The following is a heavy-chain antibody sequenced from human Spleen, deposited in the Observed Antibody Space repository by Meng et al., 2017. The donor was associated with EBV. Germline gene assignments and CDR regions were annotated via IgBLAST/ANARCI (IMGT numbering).Heavy chain of an antibody. CDR2: LIPMSGAP. Sequence: QVHLVQSRPEVKKPGASVTVSFEASGYNFPKYGIIWVRQAPGQGLEWMGGLIPMSGAPHYAQKFQGRITITADESTSTHYMDLSSLRSEDTAVYYCASESGRGYTPDYWGHGPLVTVSS. CDR1: GYNFPKYG. D-gene: IGHD3-10*01. CDR3: ASESGRGYTPDY. V-gene: IGHV1-69*13. J-gene: IGHJ4*01.